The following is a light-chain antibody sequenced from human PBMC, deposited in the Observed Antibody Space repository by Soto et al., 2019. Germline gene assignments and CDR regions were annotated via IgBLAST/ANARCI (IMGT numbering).Light chain of an antibody. Sequence: EIVLTQSPATLSLSPGERATLSCRASQSVSSYLAWYQQRPGQAPRLPIYGASRRATGIPDRFSGSGSGTDFTLTISRLEPEDLAVYYCQQYGDSTPITFGQGTRLEIK. CDR1: QSVSSY. J-gene: IGKJ5*01. CDR2: GAS. V-gene: IGKV3-20*01. CDR3: QQYGDSTPIT.